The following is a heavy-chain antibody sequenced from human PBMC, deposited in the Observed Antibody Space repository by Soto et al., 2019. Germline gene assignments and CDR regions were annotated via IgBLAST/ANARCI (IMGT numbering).Heavy chain of an antibody. CDR3: GRAMWFNSDSSGYTYYYGMDV. D-gene: IGHD3-22*01. V-gene: IGHV4-30-2*01. Sequence: SETLSLTCTVSGGSISSGAYSWSWIRQPPGKGLEWIGYIYHSGSTYYIPSLRSRVTISMDRTKNQFSLHLNSVTAGDTAVYYCGRAMWFNSDSSGYTYYYGMDVWGQGTTVTVSS. J-gene: IGHJ6*02. CDR2: IYHSGST. CDR1: GGSISSGAYS.